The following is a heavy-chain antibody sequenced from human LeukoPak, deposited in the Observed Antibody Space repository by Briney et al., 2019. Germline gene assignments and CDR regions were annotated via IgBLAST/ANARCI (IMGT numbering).Heavy chain of an antibody. CDR1: GGSISSGSYS. CDR3: ARLKKWPGTYYFDY. D-gene: IGHD5-12*01. V-gene: IGHV4-61*02. J-gene: IGHJ4*02. CDR2: IYTSGST. Sequence: MPSETLSLTCTVSGGSISSGSYSWSWIRQPAGKGLEWIGRIYTSGSTNYNPSLKSRVTISVDTSKNQFSLKLSSVTAADTAVYYCARLKKWPGTYYFDYWGQGTLVTVSS.